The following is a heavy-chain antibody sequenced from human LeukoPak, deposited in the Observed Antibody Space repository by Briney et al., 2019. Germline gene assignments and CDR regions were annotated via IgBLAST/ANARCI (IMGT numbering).Heavy chain of an antibody. CDR2: IRQDGSQK. V-gene: IGHV3-7*01. J-gene: IGHJ6*03. CDR3: ARDRPGYCNSISCYRGNYYYYMDV. CDR1: GFTFSSYW. Sequence: GGSLRLSCAASGFTFSSYWMSWVRQPPAKGLEWVGTIRQDGSQKYYVDSARRRCTISREDAKNSQSPQMNSAMTDDKAVFYCARDRPGYCNSISCYRGNYYYYMDVGGKGTTVSVPS. D-gene: IGHD2-2*01.